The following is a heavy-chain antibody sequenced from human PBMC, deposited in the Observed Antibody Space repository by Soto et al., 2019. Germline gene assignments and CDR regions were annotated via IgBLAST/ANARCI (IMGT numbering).Heavy chain of an antibody. J-gene: IGHJ6*02. Sequence: GASVKVSCKASGYTFTYRYLHWVRQAPGQALEWMGWITPFNGNTNYAQKFQDRVTITRDRSMSTAYMELSSLRSEDTAMYYCAATTVDYYYGMDVWGQGTTVTVSS. CDR3: AATTVDYYYGMDV. CDR2: ITPFNGNT. V-gene: IGHV1-45*02. CDR1: GYTFTYRY. D-gene: IGHD1-1*01.